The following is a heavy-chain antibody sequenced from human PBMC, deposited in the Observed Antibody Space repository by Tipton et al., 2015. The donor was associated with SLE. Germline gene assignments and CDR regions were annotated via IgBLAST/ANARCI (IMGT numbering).Heavy chain of an antibody. V-gene: IGHV3-23*01. Sequence: SLRLSCAASGFTFSSYAMSWVRQAPGKGLEWVSAISGSGGSTNYADSVEGRFTISRDCSKNTLYLQMNSLRAEDTAIYYCAKGHISGWYNYFDYWGQGTLVTVSS. CDR1: GFTFSSYA. CDR2: ISGSGGST. J-gene: IGHJ4*02. CDR3: AKGHISGWYNYFDY. D-gene: IGHD6-19*01.